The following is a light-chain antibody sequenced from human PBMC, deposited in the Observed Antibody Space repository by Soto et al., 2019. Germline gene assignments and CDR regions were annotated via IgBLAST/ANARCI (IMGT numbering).Light chain of an antibody. CDR1: QSISSY. J-gene: IGKJ4*01. Sequence: DIQMTQSPSSLSASVGDRVTITCRASQSISSYLNWNQQKPGKAPKLLIYAASSLQSGVPSRFSGSGSGTDFTLTISSLQPEDFATYYCQQSYSIALTFGGGTKVEIK. V-gene: IGKV1-39*01. CDR3: QQSYSIALT. CDR2: AAS.